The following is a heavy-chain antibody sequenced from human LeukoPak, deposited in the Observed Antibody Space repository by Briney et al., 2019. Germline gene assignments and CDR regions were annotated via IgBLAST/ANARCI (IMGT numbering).Heavy chain of an antibody. J-gene: IGHJ4*02. Sequence: AASVKVSCKVSGYTLTELSMHWVRQAPGKGLEWMGGFDPEDGETIYAQKFQGRVTMTEDTSTDTAYMELSSLRSEDTAVYYCAIVLPQANDFWSGYPNFDYWGQGTLVTVSS. V-gene: IGHV1-24*01. CDR1: GYTLTELS. CDR3: AIVLPQANDFWSGYPNFDY. CDR2: FDPEDGET. D-gene: IGHD3-3*01.